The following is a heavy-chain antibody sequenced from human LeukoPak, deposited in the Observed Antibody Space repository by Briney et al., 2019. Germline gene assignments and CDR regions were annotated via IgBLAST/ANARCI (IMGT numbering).Heavy chain of an antibody. CDR2: INPSGGST. V-gene: IGHV1-46*01. CDR3: AREGPYCSGGSCYSGSFQH. Sequence: ASVKVSCKASGYTFTSYYMHWVRQAPGQGLEWMGIINPSGGSTSYAQKFQGRVTMTRDMSTSTVYMELSNLRSEDTAVYYCAREGPYCSGGSCYSGSFQHWGQGTLVTVSS. J-gene: IGHJ1*01. CDR1: GYTFTSYY. D-gene: IGHD2-15*01.